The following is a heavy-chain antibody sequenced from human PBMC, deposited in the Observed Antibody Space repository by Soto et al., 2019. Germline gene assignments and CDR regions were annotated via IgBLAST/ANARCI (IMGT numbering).Heavy chain of an antibody. CDR3: ARKRDYGDYDY. J-gene: IGHJ4*02. D-gene: IGHD4-17*01. CDR2: ISNDGTNK. Sequence: QVQLVESGGDVVQPGRSLRLSCAASGFTFSNYGMHWVRQASGKGLEWVALISNDGTNKYYADSVRGRFTISRVNSQNTLFLQMNSLRPEDTALYYCARKRDYGDYDYWGQGTLVTVSS. CDR1: GFTFSNYG. V-gene: IGHV3-30*03.